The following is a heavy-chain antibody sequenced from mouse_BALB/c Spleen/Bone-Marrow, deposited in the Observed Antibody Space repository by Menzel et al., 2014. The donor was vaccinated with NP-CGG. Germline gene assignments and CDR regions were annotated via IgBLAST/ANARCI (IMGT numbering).Heavy chain of an antibody. CDR1: GFTFSDFY. D-gene: IGHD1-3*01. CDR2: IRNKANGYTT. J-gene: IGHJ2*01. V-gene: IGHV7-3*02. Sequence: EVQLVESGGGLVQPGGSLRLSCATSGFTFSDFYMNWVRQAPGKALEWLGFIRNKANGYTTEYSTSVKGRFTISRDNSQNILCLEMNPLRGEDSDTYDCSRDKGSVFFDYWGQGTPLTVSS. CDR3: SRDKGSVFFDY.